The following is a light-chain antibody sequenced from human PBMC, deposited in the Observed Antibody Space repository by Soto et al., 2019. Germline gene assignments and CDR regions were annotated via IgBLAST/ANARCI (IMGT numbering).Light chain of an antibody. J-gene: IGLJ3*02. CDR1: SSDVGGYNY. CDR3: SSYTGSSTWV. Sequence: QSALTQPASVSGSPGQSITISCTGISSDVGGYNYVSWYQQHPGKAPKLMIYDAINRPSGVSNRFSGSKSGNTASLTISGLQAEDEADYYCSSYTGSSTWVFGGGTKLTVL. V-gene: IGLV2-14*01. CDR2: DAI.